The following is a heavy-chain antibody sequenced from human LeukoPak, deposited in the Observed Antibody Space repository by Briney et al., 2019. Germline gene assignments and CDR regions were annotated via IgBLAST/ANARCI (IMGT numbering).Heavy chain of an antibody. CDR2: IHYSGST. CDR1: GDSISNYY. D-gene: IGHD6-19*01. V-gene: IGHV4-59*08. CDR3: ASRAVVGSHWYYLDY. J-gene: IGHJ4*02. Sequence: SETLSLTCTVSGDSISNYYWSWLRQPPGKGLEWIGNIHYSGSTNYYPSLKSRVTISVDTSKNQFSLKLSSVTAADTAVYYCASRAVVGSHWYYLDYWGQGTLVTVSS.